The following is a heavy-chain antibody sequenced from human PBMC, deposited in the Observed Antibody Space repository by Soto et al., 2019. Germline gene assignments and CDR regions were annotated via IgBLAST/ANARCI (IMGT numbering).Heavy chain of an antibody. CDR1: GFTFSSYW. V-gene: IGHV3-7*01. CDR2: IKQDVSDK. J-gene: IGHJ4*02. Sequence: GGSLRLSCAASGFTFSSYWMNWVRQAPGKGLEWVSNIKQDVSDKYYVDSVKGRFTISRDNAKNSLYLQMNSLRAEDTAVYYCARGSLAGTEFDYWGQGTLVTVSS. D-gene: IGHD6-19*01. CDR3: ARGSLAGTEFDY.